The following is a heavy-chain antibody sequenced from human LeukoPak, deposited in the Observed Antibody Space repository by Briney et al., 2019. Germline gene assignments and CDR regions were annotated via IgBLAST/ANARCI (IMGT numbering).Heavy chain of an antibody. CDR2: IKQDGSEK. V-gene: IGHV3-7*01. J-gene: IGHJ4*02. CDR1: GFTFRRYW. Sequence: GGSLRLSCAASGFTFRRYWMSWVRQAPGKGLEWVANIKQDGSEKYYVDSVKGRFTISRDNAKNSLYLQMNSLRAEDTAVYYCARSAGSSSWYEGYYFDYWGQGTLVTVSS. CDR3: ARSAGSSSWYEGYYFDY. D-gene: IGHD6-13*01.